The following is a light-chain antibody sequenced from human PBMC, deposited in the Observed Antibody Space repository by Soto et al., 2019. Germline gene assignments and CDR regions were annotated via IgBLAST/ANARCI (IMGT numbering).Light chain of an antibody. V-gene: IGLV2-8*01. CDR1: SSDVGTSKY. CDR3: RSSAGTKNMV. CDR2: EVN. J-gene: IGLJ2*01. Sequence: QSALTQPTSASGSPGQSVTISCTGTSSDVGTSKYVSWYRQHPGKAPKLLIYEVNKRPSGVPDRFSGSKCGSTASLAVSGRQAEDEADYYCRSSAGTKNMVFGGGTEVTV.